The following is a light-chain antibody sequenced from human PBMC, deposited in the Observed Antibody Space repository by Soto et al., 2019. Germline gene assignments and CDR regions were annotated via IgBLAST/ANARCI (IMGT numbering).Light chain of an antibody. Sequence: EIVLTQSPGTLSLSPGARATLSCRASQSVDRNYLAWYQHKPGQAPRLLIYGASTRATGIPDRFSGSGSGTDFTLTISRLEPEDFVVYYCHQYGLSPPYTFCPGTKVDIK. J-gene: IGKJ3*01. CDR3: HQYGLSPPYT. CDR1: QSVDRNY. V-gene: IGKV3-20*01. CDR2: GAS.